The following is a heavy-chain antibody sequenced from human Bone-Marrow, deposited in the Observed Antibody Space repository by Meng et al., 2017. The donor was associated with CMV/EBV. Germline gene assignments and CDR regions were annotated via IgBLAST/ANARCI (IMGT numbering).Heavy chain of an antibody. J-gene: IGHJ5*02. CDR3: ATREGMGHTTA. CDR2: IWYHGSDK. Sequence: GESLKISCATSGFTFSNYAMHWVRQAPGKGLEWVAIIWYHGSDKYYADSVKGRFTISRDNDKNLLYLQMNSLRAEDAAVYYCATREGMGHTTAWAQGTLVTVSS. CDR1: GFTFSNYA. D-gene: IGHD2/OR15-2a*01. V-gene: IGHV3-33*03.